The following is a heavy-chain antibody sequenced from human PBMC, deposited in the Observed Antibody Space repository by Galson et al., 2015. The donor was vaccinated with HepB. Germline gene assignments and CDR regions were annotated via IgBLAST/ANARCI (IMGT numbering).Heavy chain of an antibody. J-gene: IGHJ4*02. CDR2: ISYDGSNK. D-gene: IGHD4-11*01. V-gene: IGHV3-30*18. CDR1: GFTFSSYG. CDR3: AKDSGATVTTTIDY. Sequence: SLRLSCAASGFTFSSYGMHWVRQAPGKGLEWVAVISYDGSNKYYADSVKGRFTISRDNSKNTLYLQMNSLRAEDTAVYYCAKDSGATVTTTIDYWGQGTLVTVSS.